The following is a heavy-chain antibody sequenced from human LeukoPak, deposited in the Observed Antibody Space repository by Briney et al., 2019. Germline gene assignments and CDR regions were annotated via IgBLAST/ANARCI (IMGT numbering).Heavy chain of an antibody. CDR3: ARTYYYDSSGYYLAWFDP. D-gene: IGHD3-22*01. J-gene: IGHJ5*02. CDR2: IIPIFGTA. CDR1: GGTFSSYA. Sequence: SVKVSCKASGGTFSSYAISWVRQVPGQGLEWMGGIIPIFGTANYAQKFQGRVTITADESTSTAYMELSSLRSEDTAVYYCARTYYYDSSGYYLAWFDPWGQGTLVTVPS. V-gene: IGHV1-69*13.